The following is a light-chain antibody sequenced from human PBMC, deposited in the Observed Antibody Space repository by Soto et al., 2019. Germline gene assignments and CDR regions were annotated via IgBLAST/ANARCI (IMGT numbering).Light chain of an antibody. J-gene: IGKJ4*01. CDR3: QQYNTFPLT. CDR2: DAS. CDR1: QGVSRW. V-gene: IGKV1-5*01. Sequence: DIQMTQSPSTLSASVGDRVTITCRASQGVSRWLAWYQQKPGRAPKVLIYDASSLESGVPSRFSGSGSGTEFTLTISSLQPDDFATYYCQQYNTFPLTFGGGTKVDIK.